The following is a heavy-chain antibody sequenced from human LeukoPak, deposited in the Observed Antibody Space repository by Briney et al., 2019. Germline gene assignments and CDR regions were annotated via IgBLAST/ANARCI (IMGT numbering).Heavy chain of an antibody. CDR3: VYGSGSYYPDFDY. CDR2: INHSGST. CDR1: GGSFSDYY. D-gene: IGHD3-10*01. J-gene: IGHJ4*02. V-gene: IGHV4-34*01. Sequence: SETLSLTCAVYGGSFSDYYWSWIRQPPGKGLEWIGEINHSGSTNYNPSLKSRVTISVDTSKNQFSLKLSSVTAADTAVYYCVYGSGSYYPDFDYWGQGTLVTVSS.